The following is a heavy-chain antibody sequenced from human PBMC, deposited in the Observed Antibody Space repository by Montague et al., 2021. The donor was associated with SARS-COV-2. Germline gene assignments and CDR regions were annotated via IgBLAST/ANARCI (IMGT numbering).Heavy chain of an antibody. V-gene: IGHV4-61*02. J-gene: IGHJ4*02. Sequence: SGSTNYXPSLKSRVTLSVDTSKNQFSLNLSSVTAADTAVYYCARDIAVDGLFDYGGQGTLVTVSS. D-gene: IGHD6-19*01. CDR2: SGST. CDR3: ARDIAVDGLFDY.